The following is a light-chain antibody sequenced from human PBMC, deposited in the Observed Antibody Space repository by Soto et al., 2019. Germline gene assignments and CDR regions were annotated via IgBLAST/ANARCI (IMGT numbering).Light chain of an antibody. CDR2: EVV. J-gene: IGLJ1*01. Sequence: QSVLTQPPSASGSPGQSVTISCTGTKNDIGVYDFVSWYQHHPGKAPRLIIYEVVQRPSGVPDRFSGSKSGNTASLTVSGLQDAHEADYSCKSYDGRNTYVFGSGTKVTV. V-gene: IGLV2-8*01. CDR3: KSYDGRNTYV. CDR1: KNDIGVYDF.